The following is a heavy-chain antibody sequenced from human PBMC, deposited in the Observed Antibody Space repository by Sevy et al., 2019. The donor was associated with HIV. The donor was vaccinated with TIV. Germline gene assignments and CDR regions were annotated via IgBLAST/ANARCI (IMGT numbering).Heavy chain of an antibody. D-gene: IGHD3-22*01. J-gene: IGHJ4*02. CDR1: GFTVSSNY. CDR3: VRVGFDSSGYYNRGGYFDY. CDR2: IYSGGNT. Sequence: GGSLRLSCAASGFTVSSNYMSWVRQAPGKGLEWVSVIYSGGNTYYTDSVKGRFTISRDNSKNTLYLQMNSLRAEDTAVYYCVRVGFDSSGYYNRGGYFDYWGQGTLVTVSS. V-gene: IGHV3-53*01.